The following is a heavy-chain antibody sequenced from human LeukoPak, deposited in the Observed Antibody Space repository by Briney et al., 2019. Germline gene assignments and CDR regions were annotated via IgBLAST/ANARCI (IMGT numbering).Heavy chain of an antibody. D-gene: IGHD4-17*01. Sequence: GESLKISCAASGFTFSDYYMSWIRQAPGKGLEWVSYISSSGSTIYYADSVKGRFTISRDNAKNSLYLQMNSLRAEDTAVYYCARPSSTTVTFDYWGQGTLVTVSS. V-gene: IGHV3-11*04. CDR1: GFTFSDYY. CDR3: ARPSSTTVTFDY. J-gene: IGHJ4*02. CDR2: ISSSGSTI.